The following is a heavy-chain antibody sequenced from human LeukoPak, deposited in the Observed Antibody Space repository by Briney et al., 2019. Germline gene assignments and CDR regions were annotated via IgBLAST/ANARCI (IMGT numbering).Heavy chain of an antibody. CDR1: GGSISSSSYY. CDR3: ARRDPVVAAPVDY. Sequence: SETLSLTCTVSGGSISSSSYYWGWIRQPPGKGLEWIGSIYYSGSTYYNPSLKSRVTISVDTSKNQFSLKLSSVTAADTAVYYCARRDPVVAAPVDYWGQGTLVTVSS. V-gene: IGHV4-39*01. D-gene: IGHD2-15*01. J-gene: IGHJ4*02. CDR2: IYYSGST.